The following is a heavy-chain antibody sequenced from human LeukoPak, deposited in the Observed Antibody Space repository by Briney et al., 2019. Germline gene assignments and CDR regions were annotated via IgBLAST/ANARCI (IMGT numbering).Heavy chain of an antibody. J-gene: IGHJ4*02. CDR1: GFTFTNYY. V-gene: IGHV1-46*01. CDR3: ATSMGGTEFDY. D-gene: IGHD3-16*01. CDR2: INSSGGST. Sequence: RASVKVSFKASGFTFTNYYMHWVRQAPGQGLEWMGIINSSGGSTRDAQKFQGRVTMTRDTSTSTVYMDLSSLRSEDTAVYYCATSMGGTEFDYWGQGTLVTVSS.